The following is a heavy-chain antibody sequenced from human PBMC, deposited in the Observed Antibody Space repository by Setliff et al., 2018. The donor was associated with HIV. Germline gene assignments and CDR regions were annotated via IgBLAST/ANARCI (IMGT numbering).Heavy chain of an antibody. V-gene: IGHV4-30-4*08. CDR3: ARETNASGSLTAYWYFDL. Sequence: SETLSLTCTVSGGSISSGDYYWTWIRQPPGKGLEWIGYIYDSGSTYYEPSLRGRVTISIDRSKNQFSLKLNSVTAADTAVYYCARETNASGSLTAYWYFDLWGRGTLVTVSS. CDR1: GGSISSGDYY. CDR2: IYDSGST. J-gene: IGHJ2*01. D-gene: IGHD3-10*01.